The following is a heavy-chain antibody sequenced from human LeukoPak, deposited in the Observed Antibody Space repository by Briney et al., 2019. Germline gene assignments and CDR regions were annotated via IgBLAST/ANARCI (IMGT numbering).Heavy chain of an antibody. D-gene: IGHD3-22*01. CDR1: GGSFSGYY. CDR3: ARGRYDRRGSYDLVQTKAFDY. J-gene: IGHJ4*02. Sequence: SETLSLTCAVYGGSFSGYYWTWIRQPPGKGLEWIGEINHSGNTNYNPSLESRVAISADTSKNHFSLNLSSVTAADTAVYYCARGRYDRRGSYDLVQTKAFDYWGQGTLVSVSA. CDR2: INHSGNT. V-gene: IGHV4-34*01.